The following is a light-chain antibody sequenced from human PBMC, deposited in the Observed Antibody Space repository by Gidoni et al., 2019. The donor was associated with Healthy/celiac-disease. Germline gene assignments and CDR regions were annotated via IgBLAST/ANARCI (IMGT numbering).Light chain of an antibody. Sequence: SYELTQPPSVSVSPGQTASITCSGDKLGDKYACLYQQKPGQSPVLVIYQDSKRPSGIPERFSGSNSGNTATLTISGTQAMDEADYYCQAWDSSNVVFGGGTKLTVL. CDR1: KLGDKY. J-gene: IGLJ2*01. CDR3: QAWDSSNVV. CDR2: QDS. V-gene: IGLV3-1*01.